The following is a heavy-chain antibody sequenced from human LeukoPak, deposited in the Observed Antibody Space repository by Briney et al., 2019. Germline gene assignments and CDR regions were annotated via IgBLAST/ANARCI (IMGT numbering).Heavy chain of an antibody. V-gene: IGHV4-34*01. CDR2: INHSEST. Sequence: SETLSLTCAVYGGSFSGYYWSWIRQPPGKGLEWIGEINHSESTNYNPSLKSRVTISVDTSKNQFSLKLNSVTAADMAVYYCARRRNYYDSRGFDYWGQGTLVIVSS. J-gene: IGHJ4*02. D-gene: IGHD3-22*01. CDR1: GGSFSGYY. CDR3: ARRRNYYDSRGFDY.